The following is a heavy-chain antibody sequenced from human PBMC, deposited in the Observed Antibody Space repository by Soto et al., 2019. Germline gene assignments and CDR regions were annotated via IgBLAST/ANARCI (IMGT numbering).Heavy chain of an antibody. J-gene: IGHJ5*02. Sequence: QVQLVQSGSEVKMPGYSVKVSCKTSGGTFRRHAINWVRPAPGQGLEWMGGIIPLFGTTNYAQKFKGRVTISADESTSTASMELSSLTSEDAAVYYCARAASHGSSWYFWFDPWCQGTLVTVS. V-gene: IGHV1-69*01. D-gene: IGHD6-13*01. CDR3: ARAASHGSSWYFWFDP. CDR2: IIPLFGTT. CDR1: GGTFRRHA.